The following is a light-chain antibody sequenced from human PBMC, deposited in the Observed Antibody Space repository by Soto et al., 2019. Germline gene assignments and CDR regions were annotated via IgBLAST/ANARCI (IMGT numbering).Light chain of an antibody. CDR1: QRVSSSY. CDR2: GAS. CDR3: QQYGSSQT. Sequence: EIVLTQSPGTLSLSPGERATLSCRASQRVSSSYLSWYQQKPDRAPRLLIYGASNRATGIPDRFSGSGSGTDFTLTISRLEPEDFAVYYCQQYGSSQTFGQGTKVEIK. V-gene: IGKV3-20*01. J-gene: IGKJ1*01.